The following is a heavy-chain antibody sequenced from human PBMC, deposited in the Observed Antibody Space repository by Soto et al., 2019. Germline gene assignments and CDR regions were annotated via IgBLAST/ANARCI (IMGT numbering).Heavy chain of an antibody. J-gene: IGHJ6*02. CDR1: GFTFSSYG. V-gene: IGHV3-30*18. D-gene: IGHD6-19*01. CDR3: AKDLSSGWSYGMDV. CDR2: ISYDGSNK. Sequence: GGSLRLSCAASGFTFSSYGMHWVRQAPGKGLEWVAAISYDGSNKYYADSVKGRFTISRDNSKNTLYLQMNSLRAEDTAVYYCAKDLSSGWSYGMDVWGQGTTVTVSS.